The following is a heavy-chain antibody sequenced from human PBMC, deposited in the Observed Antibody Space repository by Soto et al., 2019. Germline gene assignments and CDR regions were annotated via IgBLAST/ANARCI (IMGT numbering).Heavy chain of an antibody. J-gene: IGHJ4*02. V-gene: IGHV1-69*13. CDR2: IIPVFGKA. D-gene: IGHD3-22*01. Sequence: ASVKVSCKASGGTFSRYAISWVRQAPGQGLEWMGGIIPVFGKANYAEKFQSRVTITADESTNTGYMELKSLTSEDTAIYYCARDGPPHDSSAYYYVYWGQGPPVTVSS. CDR1: GGTFSRYA. CDR3: ARDGPPHDSSAYYYVY.